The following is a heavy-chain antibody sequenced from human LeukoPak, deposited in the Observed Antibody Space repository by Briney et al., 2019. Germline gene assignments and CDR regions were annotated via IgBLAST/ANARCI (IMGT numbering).Heavy chain of an antibody. D-gene: IGHD6-13*01. CDR3: AREGGDIAAAGTVIDY. CDR1: GFTFSSYW. Sequence: TRGSLRLSCAAPGFTFSSYWMSWVRQAPGKGLEWVANIKQDGSEKYYVDSVKGRFTISRDNAKNSLYLQMNSLRAEDTAVYYCAREGGDIAAAGTVIDYWGQGTLVTVSS. CDR2: IKQDGSEK. J-gene: IGHJ4*02. V-gene: IGHV3-7*01.